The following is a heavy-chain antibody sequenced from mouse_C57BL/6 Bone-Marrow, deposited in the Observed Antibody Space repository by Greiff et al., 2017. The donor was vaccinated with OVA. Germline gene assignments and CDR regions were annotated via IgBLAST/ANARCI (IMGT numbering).Heavy chain of an antibody. J-gene: IGHJ2*01. V-gene: IGHV5-4*03. CDR3: ARVYDGYYDFDY. CDR2: ISDGGSYT. Sequence: EVKLVESGGGLVKPGGSLKLSCAASGFTFSSYAMSWVRQTPEKRLEWVATISDGGSYTYYPDNVKGRFTISRDNAKNNLYLQMSHLKSEDTAMYYCARVYDGYYDFDYWGQGTTLTVSS. CDR1: GFTFSSYA. D-gene: IGHD2-3*01.